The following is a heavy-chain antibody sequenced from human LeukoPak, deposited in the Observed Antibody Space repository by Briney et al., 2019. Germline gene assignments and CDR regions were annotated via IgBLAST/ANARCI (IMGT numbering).Heavy chain of an antibody. J-gene: IGHJ4*02. CDR3: ARDYDSSTYSHVDY. CDR2: IYSGGST. CDR1: GFTVSSNY. D-gene: IGHD3-22*01. Sequence: GGSLRLSCAASGFTVSSNYMSWVRQAPGKGLEWVSVIYSGGSTYYADSVKGRFTISRDNSKNTLYLQMNSLRAEDTAVFYCARDYDSSTYSHVDYWGQGTLVTVSS. V-gene: IGHV3-66*01.